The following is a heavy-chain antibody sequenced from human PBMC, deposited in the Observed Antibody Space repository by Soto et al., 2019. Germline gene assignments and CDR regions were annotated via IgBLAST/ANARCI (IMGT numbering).Heavy chain of an antibody. CDR1: GGSNSSGGYS. D-gene: IGHD4-17*01. CDR3: ARASTTVTTLDY. Sequence: QLQLQESGSGLVKPSQTLSLTCAVSGGSNSSGGYSWSWIRQPPGKGLEWIGYIDHSGSTYYNPSLKSRVTIAVDRSKNQFSLKLSSVTAADTAVYYCARASTTVTTLDYWGQGTLVTVSS. J-gene: IGHJ4*02. V-gene: IGHV4-30-2*01. CDR2: IDHSGST.